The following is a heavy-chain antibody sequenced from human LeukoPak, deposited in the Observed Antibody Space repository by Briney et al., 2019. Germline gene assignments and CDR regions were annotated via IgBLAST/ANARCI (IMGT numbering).Heavy chain of an antibody. CDR1: GFTFSRHW. V-gene: IGHV3-48*03. CDR2: ISSSGSTI. J-gene: IGHJ6*04. CDR3: AELGITMIGGV. D-gene: IGHD3-10*02. Sequence: TGGSLRLSCAASGFTFSRHWMTWVRQAPGKGLEWVSYISSSGSTIYYADSVKGRFTISRDNAKNSLYLQMNSLRAEDTAVYYCAELGITMIGGVWGKGTTVTISS.